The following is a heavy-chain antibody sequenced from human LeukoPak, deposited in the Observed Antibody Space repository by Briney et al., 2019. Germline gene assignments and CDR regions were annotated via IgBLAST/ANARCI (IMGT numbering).Heavy chain of an antibody. CDR1: GGSISSYY. Sequence: PSETLSLTCTVSGGSISSYYWSWIRQPPGKGLEWIGYIYYSGSTNYNPSLKSRVTISVDTSKNQFSMKLSSVTAADTAVYYCARDRDGYNFDWGQGTLVTVSS. CDR2: IYYSGST. D-gene: IGHD5-24*01. J-gene: IGHJ4*02. CDR3: ARDRDGYNFD. V-gene: IGHV4-59*01.